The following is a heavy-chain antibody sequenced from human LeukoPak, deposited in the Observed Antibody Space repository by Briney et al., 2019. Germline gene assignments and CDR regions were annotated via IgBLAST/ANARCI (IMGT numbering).Heavy chain of an antibody. D-gene: IGHD5-24*01. CDR1: GFTFGDYG. Sequence: GGSLRLSCAASGFTFGDYGMSWVPKVPGKGLEGAPSINWNGGNTAYADSVKGRFTISRDTAKDSLYLQLNSLRAEDTALYYCARDRGWLQYIDYWGQGTLVTVSS. J-gene: IGHJ4*02. CDR2: INWNGGNT. V-gene: IGHV3-20*04. CDR3: ARDRGWLQYIDY.